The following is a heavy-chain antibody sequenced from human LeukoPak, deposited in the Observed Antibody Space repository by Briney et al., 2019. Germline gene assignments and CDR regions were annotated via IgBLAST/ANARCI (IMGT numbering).Heavy chain of an antibody. CDR1: GFTFSNYW. CDR2: IKPDGSEK. Sequence: GGSLRLSCEGSGFTFSNYWMTWVRQAPGKGLEWVANIKPDGSEKHYVDSVEGRFTISRDNAKNSLYLQMNSLRAEDTAVYYCARDAGYCSGGSCPGYYFDYWGQGTLVTVSS. J-gene: IGHJ4*02. V-gene: IGHV3-7*01. CDR3: ARDAGYCSGGSCPGYYFDY. D-gene: IGHD2-15*01.